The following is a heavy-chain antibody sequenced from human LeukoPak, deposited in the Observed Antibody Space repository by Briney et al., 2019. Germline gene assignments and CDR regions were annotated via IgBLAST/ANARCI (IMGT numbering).Heavy chain of an antibody. CDR1: GFTFDDYA. V-gene: IGHV3-9*01. CDR2: ISWNSGSI. D-gene: IGHD3-22*01. J-gene: IGHJ4*02. CDR3: AKDLRYDYYDSSGYPRD. Sequence: GRSLRLSCAASGFTFDDYAMHWVRQAPGKGLEWVSGISWNSGSIGYADSVKGRFTISRDNAKNSLYLQMSSLRAEDTALYYCAKDLRYDYYDSSGYPRDWGQGTLVTVSS.